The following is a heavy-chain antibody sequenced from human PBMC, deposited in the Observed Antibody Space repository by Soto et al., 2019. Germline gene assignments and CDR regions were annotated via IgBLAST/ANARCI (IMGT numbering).Heavy chain of an antibody. CDR2: IYWDDDK. Sequence: QITLKESGPTLVKPTQTLTLTCTFSGFSLSTSGVGVGWIRQPPGKALEWLALIYWDDDKRYSPSLKSRLTIPKDTSKNQVVLTMTNMDPVDTATYYCAHKDIVLVPARGHAFDIWGQGTMVTVSS. D-gene: IGHD2-2*01. CDR1: GFSLSTSGVG. J-gene: IGHJ3*02. CDR3: AHKDIVLVPARGHAFDI. V-gene: IGHV2-5*02.